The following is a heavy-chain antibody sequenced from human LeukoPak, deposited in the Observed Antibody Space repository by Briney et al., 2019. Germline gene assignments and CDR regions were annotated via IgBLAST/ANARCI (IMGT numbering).Heavy chain of an antibody. D-gene: IGHD2-21*01. J-gene: IGHJ6*02. V-gene: IGHV3-30*04. Sequence: GGSLRLSCTTSGFGFTSYGMHWVRQGPGKGLEWVAVVRYDGRDEHYADSVKGRFTISRDNSRTTLYLQMNNLREEDTAVYYCARPNCGGECYFSGYGMDVWGQGTTVIVSS. CDR1: GFGFTSYG. CDR3: ARPNCGGECYFSGYGMDV. CDR2: VRYDGRDE.